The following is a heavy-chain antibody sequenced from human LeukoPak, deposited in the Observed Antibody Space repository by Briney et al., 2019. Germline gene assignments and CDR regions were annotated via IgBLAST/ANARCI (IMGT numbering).Heavy chain of an antibody. CDR1: GGSISSYY. CDR3: ARYREGWYFDL. CDR2: IFYSGST. J-gene: IGHJ2*01. Sequence: SETLSLTCTVSGGSISSYYWSWIRQPPGKGLECIGYIFYSGSTNSTPSLKSRVTLSLDTSKNHFSLKLSSVTAADTAVYYCARYREGWYFDLWGRGTLVTVSS. V-gene: IGHV4-59*01. D-gene: IGHD4-11*01.